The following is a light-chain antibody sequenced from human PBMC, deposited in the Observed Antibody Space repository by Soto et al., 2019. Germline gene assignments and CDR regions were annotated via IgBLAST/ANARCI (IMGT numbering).Light chain of an antibody. CDR2: NIN. Sequence: QTVVTQEPSFSVSPGGTVTLTCGLTSGSGSTTHFPSWYQQTPGQPPRTLLYNINTRSSGVPDRFSGSILGDKAALTITGAQADDESDYYCILYMGSGIWVFGGGTKLTVL. V-gene: IGLV8-61*01. J-gene: IGLJ3*02. CDR3: ILYMGSGIWV. CDR1: SGSGSTTHF.